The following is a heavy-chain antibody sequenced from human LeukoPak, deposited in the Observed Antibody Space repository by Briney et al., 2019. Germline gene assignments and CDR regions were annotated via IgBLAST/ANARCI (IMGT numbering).Heavy chain of an antibody. D-gene: IGHD2-21*02. Sequence: GGSLRLSCAASGFTFSNYWMSWVRQAPGKGLEWVANIKDFGSEKYYVDSVKGRFTISRDDAKNSLYLQMNSLRAEDTALYYCVRTRVVVTAYFDYWGQGTLVTVSS. CDR2: IKDFGSEK. CDR3: VRTRVVVTAYFDY. CDR1: GFTFSNYW. J-gene: IGHJ4*02. V-gene: IGHV3-7*01.